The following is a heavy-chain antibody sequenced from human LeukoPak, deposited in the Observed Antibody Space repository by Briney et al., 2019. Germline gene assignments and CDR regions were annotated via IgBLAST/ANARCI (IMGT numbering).Heavy chain of an antibody. J-gene: IGHJ4*02. D-gene: IGHD2/OR15-2a*01. CDR2: ISSSSSYI. V-gene: IGHV3-21*04. CDR3: VRNNNNDY. CDR1: GFTFSSYS. Sequence: RGSLRLSCAASGFTFSSYSMNWVRQAPGKGLEWVSSISSSSSYIYYADSVKGRFTISRDISLHLQMNSLRVEDTAVYYCVRNNNNDYWGQGTLVTVSS.